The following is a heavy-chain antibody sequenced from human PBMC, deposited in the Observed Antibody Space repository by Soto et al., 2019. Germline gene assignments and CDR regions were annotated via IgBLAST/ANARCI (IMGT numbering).Heavy chain of an antibody. D-gene: IGHD5-12*01. CDR2: INHSGST. CDR3: ARSYSGYDRSDWFDP. Sequence: SQTLSLTCAVYGGSFSGYYWSWIRQPPGKGLEWSGEINHSGSTNYNPSLKSRATISVDTSKNQFSLKLSSVTAADTAVYYWARSYSGYDRSDWFDPWGQGTLVTVSS. J-gene: IGHJ5*02. CDR1: GGSFSGYY. V-gene: IGHV4-34*01.